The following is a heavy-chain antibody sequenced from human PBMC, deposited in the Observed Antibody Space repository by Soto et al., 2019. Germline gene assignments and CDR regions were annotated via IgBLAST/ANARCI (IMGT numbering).Heavy chain of an antibody. J-gene: IGHJ6*02. D-gene: IGHD6-19*01. V-gene: IGHV4-34*01. CDR3: SREDSYGWSGESLDV. CDR1: GDSLRGQS. CDR2: LDQSGGT. Sequence: QVQLQQWGAGLLKASETLSLTCAVVGDSLRGQSWNWIRQSPGKGLEWIGELDQSGGTNYNPSLKSRAITSDDTYKNQFSLTLTSVTAADTAVYYCSREDSYGWSGESLDVWGHGTTVTVSS.